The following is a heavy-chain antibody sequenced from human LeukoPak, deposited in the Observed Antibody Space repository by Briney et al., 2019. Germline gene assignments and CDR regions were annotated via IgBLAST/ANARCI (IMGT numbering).Heavy chain of an antibody. CDR2: INPSGGST. Sequence: ASVKVSCKASGYTFTTYYIHWVRQAPGQGLEWMGVINPSGGSTTYAQKFQGRVTMTRDTSTSTVYMELSSLISEDKAMYYCARRKGGSYVDYWGKGTLVTVSS. CDR3: ARRKGGSYVDY. CDR1: GYTFTTYY. D-gene: IGHD3-16*01. J-gene: IGHJ4*02. V-gene: IGHV1-46*01.